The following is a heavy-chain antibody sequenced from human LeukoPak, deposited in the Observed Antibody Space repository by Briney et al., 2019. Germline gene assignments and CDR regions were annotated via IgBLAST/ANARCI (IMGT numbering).Heavy chain of an antibody. CDR1: GFTFSSHW. D-gene: IGHD3-22*01. Sequence: GGSLRLSCAASGFTFSSHWMTWVRQAPGKGLEWVANIKQDGSEQYYVDSVKGRFTISRENAKNSLYLQMNSLRAGDTAVYYCARGDSSGYYQSSFDYWGQGTLVTVSS. J-gene: IGHJ4*02. CDR3: ARGDSSGYYQSSFDY. CDR2: IKQDGSEQ. V-gene: IGHV3-7*04.